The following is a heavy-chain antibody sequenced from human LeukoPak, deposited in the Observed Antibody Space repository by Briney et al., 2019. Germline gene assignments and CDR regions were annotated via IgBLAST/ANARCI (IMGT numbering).Heavy chain of an antibody. CDR3: ARHYIEAGYYPTGGVDY. CDR2: IYHSGST. V-gene: IGHV4-30-2*03. Sequence: PSQTLSLTCAVSGGSISSGGYSWSWIRQPPGKGLEWIGYIYHSGSTYYNPSLKSRVTISADTSKNQFSLKLSSVTAADTAVYYCARHYIEAGYYPTGGVDYWGQGTLVTVSS. CDR1: GGSISSGGYS. J-gene: IGHJ4*02. D-gene: IGHD3-9*01.